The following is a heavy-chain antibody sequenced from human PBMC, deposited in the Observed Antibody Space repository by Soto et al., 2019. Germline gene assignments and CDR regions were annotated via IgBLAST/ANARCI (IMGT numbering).Heavy chain of an antibody. CDR2: IYHSGST. J-gene: IGHJ5*02. D-gene: IGHD6-13*01. CDR3: ARGRAVAEAAHSLDT. V-gene: IGHV4-4*02. Sequence: SATXSLTCAVSGYSISSSNWFSGFRQHPGKVLEWIGEIYHSGSTNYNPSIKSRVTISVDKSKNKLSLTLSPVTAAHTAVYSSARGRAVAEAAHSLDTWGQGTLVTVSS. CDR1: GYSISSSNW.